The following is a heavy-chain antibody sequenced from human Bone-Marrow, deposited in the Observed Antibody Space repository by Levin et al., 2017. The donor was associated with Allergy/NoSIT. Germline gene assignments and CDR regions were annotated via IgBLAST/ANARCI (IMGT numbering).Heavy chain of an antibody. CDR3: ARDRGVQQWEYYFDF. Sequence: GGSLRLSCAASGFTFSDYTMHWVRKAPGKGLEWMAVISHDGSSKYYADSVKGRFTISRDNSKNTLHLQMSSLSSEDTAVYYCARDRGVQQWEYYFDFWGQGTLVTVSS. CDR2: ISHDGSSK. D-gene: IGHD3-10*01. CDR1: GFTFSDYT. V-gene: IGHV3-30-3*01. J-gene: IGHJ4*02.